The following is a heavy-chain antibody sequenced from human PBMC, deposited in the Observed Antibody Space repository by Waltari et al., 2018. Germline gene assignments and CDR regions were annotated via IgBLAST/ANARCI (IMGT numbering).Heavy chain of an antibody. CDR2: IRSKAYGGTT. D-gene: IGHD3-16*01. J-gene: IGHJ6*03. CDR1: GFTFGDYA. Sequence: EVQLVESGGGLVQPGRSLRLSCTASGFTFGDYAMSWVRQAPGKGLEWVGFIRSKAYGGTTEYAASVKGRFTISRDDSKSIAYLQMNSLKTEDTAVYYCTRDFRQPQGGYYYYYYMDVWGKGTTVTVSS. V-gene: IGHV3-49*04. CDR3: TRDFRQPQGGYYYYYYMDV.